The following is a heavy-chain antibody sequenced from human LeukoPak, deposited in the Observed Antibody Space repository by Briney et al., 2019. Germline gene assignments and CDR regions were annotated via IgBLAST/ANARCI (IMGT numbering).Heavy chain of an antibody. CDR3: AKRGVVIRVILVGFHKEAYYFDS. J-gene: IGHJ4*02. V-gene: IGHV3-23*01. D-gene: IGHD3-22*01. CDR1: GFIFSSYA. Sequence: GGSLRLSCAASGFIFSSYALSWVRQAPGKGLEWVAGISGSGGSTNYADSVKGRFTISRDNPKNTLFLQMKSLRAEDTAVYFCAKRGVVIRVILVGFHKEAYYFDSWGQGALVTVSS. CDR2: ISGSGGST.